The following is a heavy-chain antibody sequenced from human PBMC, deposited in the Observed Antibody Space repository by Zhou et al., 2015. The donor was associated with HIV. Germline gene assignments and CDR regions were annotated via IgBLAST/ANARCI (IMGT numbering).Heavy chain of an antibody. CDR3: ARSRGAGCSSTSCYVEFAVDV. D-gene: IGHD2-2*01. Sequence: QVQLVQSGAEVKKPGSSVKVSCKASGGTFSSYAISWVRQAPGQGLEWMGGIIPIFGTANYAQKFQGRVTITADESTSTAYMELSSLRSEDTAVYYCARSRGAGCSSTSCYVEFAVDVWGKGTTVTVSS. J-gene: IGHJ6*04. V-gene: IGHV1-69*01. CDR2: IIPIFGTA. CDR1: GGTFSSYA.